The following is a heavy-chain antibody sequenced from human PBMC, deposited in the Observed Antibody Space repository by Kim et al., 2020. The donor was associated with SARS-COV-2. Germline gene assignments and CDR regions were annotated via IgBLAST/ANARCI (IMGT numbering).Heavy chain of an antibody. D-gene: IGHD3-10*01. V-gene: IGHV4-39*01. Sequence: NPAPTSPVTLSVDTSKIQFSLKLSSVTAADTAVYYCARYYYGSGTHSFDYWGQGTLVTVSS. CDR3: ARYYYGSGTHSFDY. J-gene: IGHJ4*02.